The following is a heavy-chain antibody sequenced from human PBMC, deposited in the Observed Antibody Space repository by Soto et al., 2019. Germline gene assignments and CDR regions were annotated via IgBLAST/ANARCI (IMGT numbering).Heavy chain of an antibody. V-gene: IGHV4-34*01. J-gene: IGHJ4*02. CDR2: INHSGST. Sequence: QVQLQQWGAGLLKPSETLSLTCAVYGGSFSGYYWSWIRQPPGKGLEWIGEINHSGSTNYNPSLKSRVTISVVTSKNQFSLELSSVTAADTAVYYCARAQQLDAYYFDYWGQGTLVTVSS. D-gene: IGHD6-13*01. CDR1: GGSFSGYY. CDR3: ARAQQLDAYYFDY.